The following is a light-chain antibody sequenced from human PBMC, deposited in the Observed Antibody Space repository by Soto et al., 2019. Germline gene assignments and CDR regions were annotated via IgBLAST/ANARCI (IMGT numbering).Light chain of an antibody. CDR1: SSDVGGYNY. J-gene: IGLJ3*02. CDR2: EVS. Sequence: QSVLTQPPSASGSPGQSVTISCTGSSSDVGGYNYVSWYQQHPGKAPKLIIYEVSKRPSGVPDRFSGSKSGTTASLTVSGLQDEDEADYYYSSYAGSSMGVFGGGTKLTVL. V-gene: IGLV2-8*01. CDR3: SSYAGSSMGV.